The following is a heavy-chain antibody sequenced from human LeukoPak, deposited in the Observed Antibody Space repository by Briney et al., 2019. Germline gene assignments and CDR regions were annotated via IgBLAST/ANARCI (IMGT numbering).Heavy chain of an antibody. J-gene: IGHJ4*02. D-gene: IGHD5-12*01. V-gene: IGHV3-21*04. CDR3: ARGYTDYDYPFDS. CDR2: IRNSSTYI. CDR1: GFNFNKYS. Sequence: GGSLRLSCSASGFNFNKYSMNSVRQAPGKGLEWVSSIRNSSTYIYYAQSVKGRFTISRDNTKKSLYLRMDSLRVEDTAVYYCARGYTDYDYPFDSWGQGTLVTVSS.